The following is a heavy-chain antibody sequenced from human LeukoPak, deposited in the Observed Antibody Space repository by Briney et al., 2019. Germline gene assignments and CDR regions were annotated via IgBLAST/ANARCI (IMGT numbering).Heavy chain of an antibody. CDR2: IYYSGST. CDR3: ASGGHYYDSSGYYSY. J-gene: IGHJ4*02. CDR1: GGSMSSYY. D-gene: IGHD3-22*01. Sequence: PSETLSLTCTVSGGSMSSYYWGWIRQPPGKGLEWIGSIYYSGSTYYSPSLKSRVTISVDTSKNQFSLKLSSVTAADTAVYYCASGGHYYDSSGYYSYWGQGTLVTVSS. V-gene: IGHV4-39*01.